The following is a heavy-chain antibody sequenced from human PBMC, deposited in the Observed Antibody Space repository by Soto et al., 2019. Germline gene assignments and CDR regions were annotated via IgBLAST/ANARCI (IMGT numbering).Heavy chain of an antibody. J-gene: IGHJ3*02. CDR2: IYPGDSDT. CDR3: ARRLAYCGGDCYSNAFDI. D-gene: IGHD2-21*02. CDR1: GYSFTSYW. V-gene: IGHV5-51*01. Sequence: PGESLKISCKGSGYSFTSYWIGWVRQMPGKGLEWMGIIYPGDSDTRYSPSFQGQVTISADKSISTAYLQWSSLKASDTAMYYCARRLAYCGGDCYSNAFDIWGQGTMVTVS.